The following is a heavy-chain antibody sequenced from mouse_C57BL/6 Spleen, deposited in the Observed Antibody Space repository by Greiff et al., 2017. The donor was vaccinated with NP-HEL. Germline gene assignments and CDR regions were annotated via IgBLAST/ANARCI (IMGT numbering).Heavy chain of an antibody. CDR2: INPNNGGT. D-gene: IGHD1-1*01. CDR1: GYTFTDYY. CDR3: ARSEGYYGSSYNY. Sequence: EVQLQQSGPELVKPGASVKISCKASGYTFTDYYMNWVKQSHGKSLEWIGDINPNNGGTSYNQKFKGKATLTVDKSSSTAYMELRSLTSEDSAVYYCARSEGYYGSSYNYWGQGTTLTVSS. V-gene: IGHV1-26*01. J-gene: IGHJ2*01.